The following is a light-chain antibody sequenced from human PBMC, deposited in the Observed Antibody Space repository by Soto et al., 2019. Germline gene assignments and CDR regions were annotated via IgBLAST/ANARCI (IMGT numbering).Light chain of an antibody. CDR1: QSVSSSF. CDR3: QQYGSSRLT. J-gene: IGKJ4*01. Sequence: EIVLTQSPGTLSLSPGERATLSCRASQSVSSSFLTWYQQKPRQAPRLLIYGASSRATGIPDRFSGSGSGTDFTLTISRLEPEDFAVYYCQQYGSSRLTFGGGTKVEIK. CDR2: GAS. V-gene: IGKV3-20*01.